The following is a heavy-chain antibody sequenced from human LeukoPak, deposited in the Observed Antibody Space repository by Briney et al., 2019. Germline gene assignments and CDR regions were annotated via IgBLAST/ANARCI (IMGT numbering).Heavy chain of an antibody. D-gene: IGHD3-3*01. Sequence: ETLSLTCAVYGGSFSGYYWSWVRQAPGKGLEWVSAISGSGGSTYYADSVKGRFTISRDNSKNTLYLQMNSLRAEDTAVYYCAKDPRYYDFWSGYSSEYWGQGTLVTVSS. CDR1: GGSFSGYY. CDR3: AKDPRYYDFWSGYSSEY. CDR2: ISGSGGST. V-gene: IGHV3-23*01. J-gene: IGHJ4*02.